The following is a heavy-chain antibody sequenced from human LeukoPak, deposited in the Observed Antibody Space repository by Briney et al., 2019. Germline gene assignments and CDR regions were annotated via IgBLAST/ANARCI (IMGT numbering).Heavy chain of an antibody. CDR1: GGSVSSGSYY. CDR3: ARGAYYFDY. Sequence: PSETLSLTRTVSGGSVSSGSYYWSWIRQPPGKGLEWIGYIYYSGSTNYNPSLKSRVTISVDTSKNQFSLKLSSVTAADTAVYYCARGAYYFDYWGQGTLVTVSS. J-gene: IGHJ4*02. V-gene: IGHV4-61*01. CDR2: IYYSGST.